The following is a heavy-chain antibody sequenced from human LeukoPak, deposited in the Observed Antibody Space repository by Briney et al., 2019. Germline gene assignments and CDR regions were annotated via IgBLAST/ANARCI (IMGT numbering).Heavy chain of an antibody. CDR2: INHSGST. D-gene: IGHD2-2*02. CDR1: GGSFSGYY. CDR3: AGSAAIYSWFDP. V-gene: IGHV4-34*01. J-gene: IGHJ5*02. Sequence: SETLSLTCAVYGGSFSGYYWSWIRQPPGKGLEWIGEINHSGSTNYNPSLKSRVTISVDTSKNQFSLKLSSVTAADTAVYYCAGSAAIYSWFDPWGQGTLVTVSS.